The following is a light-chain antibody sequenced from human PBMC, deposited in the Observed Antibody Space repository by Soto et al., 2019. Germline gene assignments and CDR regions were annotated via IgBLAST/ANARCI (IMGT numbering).Light chain of an antibody. CDR3: QRYNSAPFT. CDR1: QAISNS. Sequence: DIQMTQSPSSLSASVGDRVTITCRASQAISNSLAWYQQKPGKVPELLIFAASTLQSGVPSRFSGSGSGTDFTLTISSLQPADVAVYYCQRYNSAPFTFGQGTKLETK. V-gene: IGKV1-27*01. J-gene: IGKJ2*01. CDR2: AAS.